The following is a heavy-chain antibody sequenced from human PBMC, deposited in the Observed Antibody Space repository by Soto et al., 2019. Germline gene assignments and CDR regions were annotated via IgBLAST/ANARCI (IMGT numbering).Heavy chain of an antibody. V-gene: IGHV4-31*03. CDR2: IYYSGST. CDR1: GGSISSGGYY. D-gene: IGHD3-10*01. CDR3: ARSLWFGELSLPFDP. J-gene: IGHJ5*02. Sequence: SETLSLTCTVSGGSISSGGYYWSWIHQHPGKGLEWIGYIYYSGSTYYNPSLKSRVTISVDTSKNQFSLKLSSVTAADTAVYYCARSLWFGELSLPFDPWGQGTLVTVSS.